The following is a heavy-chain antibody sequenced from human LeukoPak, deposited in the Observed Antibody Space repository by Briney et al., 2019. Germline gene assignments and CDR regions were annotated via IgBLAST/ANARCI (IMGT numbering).Heavy chain of an antibody. V-gene: IGHV3-15*01. CDR1: GFSFNNAW. J-gene: IGHJ3*02. CDR2: IKREIDGETT. D-gene: IGHD3-16*02. CDR3: AKDLIWGSYRPDAFDI. Sequence: PGGSLRLSCAVSGFSFNNAWMNWVRKAPGKGLEWVGRIKREIDGETTDYAAPVKGRFTISRDNSKNTLYLQMNSLRAEDTAVYYCAKDLIWGSYRPDAFDIWGQGTMVTVSS.